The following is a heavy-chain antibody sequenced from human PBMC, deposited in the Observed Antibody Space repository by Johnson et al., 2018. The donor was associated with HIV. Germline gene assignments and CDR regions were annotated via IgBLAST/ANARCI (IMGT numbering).Heavy chain of an antibody. CDR3: AKAGAGAGPGVDAFDI. D-gene: IGHD6-19*01. CDR2: VSGSGGTT. CDR1: GFSFSSDV. V-gene: IGHV3-23*04. J-gene: IGHJ3*02. Sequence: EVQLVESGGTLVQPGGSLRVSCVASGFSFSSDVMTWVRQAPGKGLEWVYVVSGSGGTTYYADSVKGRFSISRDNSKNTLYLQMNSLRAEDTAVYYCAKAGAGAGPGVDAFDIWGQGTMVTVSS.